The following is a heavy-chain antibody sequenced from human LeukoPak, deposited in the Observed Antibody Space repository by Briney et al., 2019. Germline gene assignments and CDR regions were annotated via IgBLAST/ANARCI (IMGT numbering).Heavy chain of an antibody. CDR3: AGRSGSYSA. Sequence: PSETLSLTCTVSAGSISSSSHYWDWIRQPPGKGLEWIGSIYYRGSTYYNPSLQSRVTTYVDTSKNQFSLRLSSVTAADTAVYYRAGRSGSYSAWGQGALVTVSS. D-gene: IGHD1-26*01. CDR2: IYYRGST. J-gene: IGHJ5*02. CDR1: AGSISSSSHY. V-gene: IGHV4-39*01.